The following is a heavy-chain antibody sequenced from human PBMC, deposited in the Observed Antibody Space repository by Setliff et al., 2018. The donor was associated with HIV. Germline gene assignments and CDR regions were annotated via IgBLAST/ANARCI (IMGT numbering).Heavy chain of an antibody. CDR1: GASISSYF. CDR2: THDTGTT. CDR3: ARVRGGTSRGFLDS. V-gene: IGHV4-59*08. J-gene: IGHJ4*02. D-gene: IGHD3-10*01. Sequence: SETLSLTCTISGASISSYFWSWIRQTPGRGLEWIGSTHDTGTTNYNPSLESRVTMSLDTSKTQLSLTVNSVTAADTAVYYCARVRGGTSRGFLDSWGQGTLVTVSS.